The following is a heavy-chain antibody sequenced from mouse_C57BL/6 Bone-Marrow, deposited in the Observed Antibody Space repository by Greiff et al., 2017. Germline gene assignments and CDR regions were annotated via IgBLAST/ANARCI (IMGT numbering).Heavy chain of an antibody. Sequence: VQLQQSGPELVCPGASVTLSCKASGYTFTDYEMHWVKQTPVHVLEWIGAIDPVTGGTAYNQKFKGKAILTADKSSSTAYMELRSLTSEDSAVYYCTQGYMDCWGQGTSVTVSS. J-gene: IGHJ4*01. V-gene: IGHV1-15*01. CDR1: GYTFTDYE. D-gene: IGHD2-2*01. CDR3: TQGYMDC. CDR2: IDPVTGGT.